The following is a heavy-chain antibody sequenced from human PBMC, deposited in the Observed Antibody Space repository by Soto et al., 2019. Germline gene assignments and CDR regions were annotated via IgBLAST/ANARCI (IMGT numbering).Heavy chain of an antibody. CDR1: GFTFSSYG. CDR2: ISYDGSNK. J-gene: IGHJ4*02. CDR3: AKVASSCGGSCYSDY. Sequence: GGSLRLSCAASGFTFSSYGMHWVRQAPGKGLEWVAVISYDGSNKYYADSVKGRFTISRDNSKNTLYLQMNSLRAEDTAVYYCAKVASSCGGSCYSDYWRQGTLVTVPS. V-gene: IGHV3-30*18. D-gene: IGHD2-15*01.